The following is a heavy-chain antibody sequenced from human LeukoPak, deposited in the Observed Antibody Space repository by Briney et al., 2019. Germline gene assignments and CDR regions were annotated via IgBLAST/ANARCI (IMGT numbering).Heavy chain of an antibody. CDR2: INHSGST. V-gene: IGHV4-34*01. J-gene: IGHJ6*02. Sequence: SEPLSLTCVVHGGSFRAYYWSWIRQPPGQGLEWIADINHSGSTHYNPSLKCRVTISVDTSRTQFSLKLSSVTGADTAVYYCARTFSESYYYYGMDVWGQGTTVTVSS. D-gene: IGHD1-26*01. CDR1: GGSFRAYY. CDR3: ARTFSESYYYYGMDV.